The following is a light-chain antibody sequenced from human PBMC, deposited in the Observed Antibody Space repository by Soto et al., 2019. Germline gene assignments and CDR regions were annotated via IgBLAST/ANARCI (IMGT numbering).Light chain of an antibody. CDR1: SSDVGSYNY. V-gene: IGLV2-14*01. Sequence: QSALTQPASVSGSPEQSITISCAGTSSDVGSYNYVSWYQQHPGKAPKLMIYQVSDRPSGVSNRFSGSKSGNTASLTISGLQAEDEAYYYCSAYTGRTTAVVFGGGTKLTVL. J-gene: IGLJ2*01. CDR2: QVS. CDR3: SAYTGRTTAVV.